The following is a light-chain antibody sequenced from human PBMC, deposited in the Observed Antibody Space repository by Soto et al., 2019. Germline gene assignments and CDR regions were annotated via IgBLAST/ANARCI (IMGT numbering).Light chain of an antibody. V-gene: IGKV1-5*03. J-gene: IGKJ2*01. Sequence: DIQMTQSPSTLSASVGDRVTITCRASQSIGEWLAWFQQKPGKAPKLLIFAASTLESGVPPRFSGIGSGTDFTLTISSLQPDDFATYFCQQYNSYSYTFGQGTKLEIK. CDR2: AAS. CDR3: QQYNSYSYT. CDR1: QSIGEW.